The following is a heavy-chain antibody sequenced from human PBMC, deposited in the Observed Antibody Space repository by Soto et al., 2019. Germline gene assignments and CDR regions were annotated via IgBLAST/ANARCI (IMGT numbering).Heavy chain of an antibody. CDR2: ISAYNGNT. CDR1: GYTFTSYG. CDR3: ARTVDIVATILYDY. J-gene: IGHJ4*02. Sequence: GASVKVSCKASGYTFTSYGISWVRQAPGQGLEWMGWISAYNGNTNYAQKLQGRVTMTTDTSTSTAYMELRSLRSDDTSVYYCARTVDIVATILYDYWGQGTLVTVSS. D-gene: IGHD5-12*01. V-gene: IGHV1-18*01.